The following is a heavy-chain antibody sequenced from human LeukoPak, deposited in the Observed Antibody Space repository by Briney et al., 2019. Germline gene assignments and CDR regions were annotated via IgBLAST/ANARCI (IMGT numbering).Heavy chain of an antibody. V-gene: IGHV4-59*01. CDR1: RGSISSYY. Sequence: SETLSLTCSVSRGSISSYYWNWIRQPPGKGPEWIGYIYYSGSTNYNPSLKSRVTISVDTSKKQFSLKLSSVTAADTAVYYCAGGGLPYFFDYWGQGTLVTVSS. CDR2: IYYSGST. CDR3: AGGGLPYFFDY. D-gene: IGHD2-21*02. J-gene: IGHJ4*02.